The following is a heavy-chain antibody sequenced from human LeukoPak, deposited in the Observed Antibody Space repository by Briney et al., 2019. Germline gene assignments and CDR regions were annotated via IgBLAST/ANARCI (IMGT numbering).Heavy chain of an antibody. J-gene: IGHJ6*02. V-gene: IGHV3-74*01. CDR3: VRGPDLEIRYGMDV. CDR1: GFTISSNW. CDR2: INSDESSR. Sequence: GGSLRLSCAASGFTISSNWMHWVRQAPGKGLVCVSRINSDESSRNYADSVKGRFTISRDNAKNTLYLQMNSLRVEDTAVYYCVRGPDLEIRYGMDVWGQGTTVTVSS. D-gene: IGHD5-24*01.